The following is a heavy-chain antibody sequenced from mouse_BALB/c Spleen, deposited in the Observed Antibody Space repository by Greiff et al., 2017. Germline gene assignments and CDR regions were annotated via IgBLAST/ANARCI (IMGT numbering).Heavy chain of an antibody. CDR2: ISSGGSN. J-gene: IGHJ3*01. CDR3: AKGDGNSWFAY. CDR1: GFTFSSYA. V-gene: IGHV5-6-5*01. Sequence: EVKVVESGGGLVKPGGSLKLSCAASGFTFSSYAMSWVRQTPEKRLEWVASISSGGSNYYPDSVKGRFTISRDNASNILYLQRSSLMSEDTAMYYCAKGDGNSWFAYWGQGTLVTVSA. D-gene: IGHD2-1*01.